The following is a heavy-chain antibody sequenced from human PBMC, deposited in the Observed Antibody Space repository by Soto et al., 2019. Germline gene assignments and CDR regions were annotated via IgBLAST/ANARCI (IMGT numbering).Heavy chain of an antibody. D-gene: IGHD3-3*01. Sequence: EVQLLESGGGLVQPGGSLRLSCAASGFTFSSYAMSWVRQAPGKGLEWVSAISGSGGSTYYADSVKGRFTISRDNSKNTLYLQMNSLRAEDTAVYYCAKALPIRFLEWSYSRGPHYGMDVWGQGTTVTVSS. CDR2: ISGSGGST. J-gene: IGHJ6*02. CDR3: AKALPIRFLEWSYSRGPHYGMDV. V-gene: IGHV3-23*01. CDR1: GFTFSSYA.